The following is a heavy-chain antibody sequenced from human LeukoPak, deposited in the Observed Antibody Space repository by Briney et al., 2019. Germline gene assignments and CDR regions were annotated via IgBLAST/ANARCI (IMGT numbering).Heavy chain of an antibody. CDR2: IALDGSRK. J-gene: IGHJ4*02. Sequence: SGGSLRLSCAASGFTFSHHHIHWVRQAPGKGLEWVTVIALDGSRKIYADSVKGRFTISRDNSKNTVSLQMNSLGVEDTAVYYCARDQGDASGWFFDYWSQGARVIVSS. D-gene: IGHD6-19*01. V-gene: IGHV3-30*03. CDR1: GFTFSHHH. CDR3: ARDQGDASGWFFDY.